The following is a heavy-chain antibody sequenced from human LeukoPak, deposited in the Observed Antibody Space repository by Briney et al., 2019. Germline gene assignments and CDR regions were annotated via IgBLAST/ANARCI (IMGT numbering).Heavy chain of an antibody. Sequence: GGSLRLSCAASGFTFSNAWMSWVRQAPGKGLEWVGRIKSKTDGGTTDYAAPVRGRFTMWRDDARSALYLQMNSLQTEDTAVYYCTPDLMDVWGKGTTVTVSS. CDR1: GFTFSNAW. V-gene: IGHV3-15*01. J-gene: IGHJ6*03. CDR2: IKSKTDGGTT. CDR3: TPDLMDV.